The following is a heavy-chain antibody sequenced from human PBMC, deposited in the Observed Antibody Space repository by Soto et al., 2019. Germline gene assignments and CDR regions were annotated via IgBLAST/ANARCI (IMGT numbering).Heavy chain of an antibody. Sequence: DVQLVESGGGLIQPGESLRLSCAALGLTISGKKYVAWVRQAPGKGLEWVSGLYDVDGSFYADSVRGRFTTSSDSSKTTVYLQMNDLRPDDTGVYYYATLLEREHSYAAWGQETSVPVS. J-gene: IGHJ6*02. CDR2: LYDVDGS. D-gene: IGHD3-16*01. V-gene: IGHV3-53*01. CDR3: ATLLEREHSYAA. CDR1: GLTISGKKY.